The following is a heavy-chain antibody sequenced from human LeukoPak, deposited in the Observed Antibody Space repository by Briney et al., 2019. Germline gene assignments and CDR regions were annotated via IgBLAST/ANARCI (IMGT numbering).Heavy chain of an antibody. CDR2: INHSGST. D-gene: IGHD2-2*01. J-gene: IGHJ5*02. Sequence: SETLSLTCAVCGGSFSGYHWSWIRQPPGKGLEWIGEINHSGSTNYNTYLKSRVTISVDTSKNQFSLKLSSVTAADTAVYYCARGGYCSSTSCYGWFDPWGQGTLVTVSS. CDR1: GGSFSGYH. CDR3: ARGGYCSSTSCYGWFDP. V-gene: IGHV4-34*01.